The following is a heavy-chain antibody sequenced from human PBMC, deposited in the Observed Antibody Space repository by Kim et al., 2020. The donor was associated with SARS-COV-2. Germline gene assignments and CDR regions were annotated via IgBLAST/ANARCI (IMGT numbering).Heavy chain of an antibody. Sequence: GTSIKYADSVTGRFAISRGHAKKSLSLQMNSLTPEDTAVYYCVREPANWGQGTLVTVSS. V-gene: IGHV3-11*01. CDR3: VREPAN. CDR2: GTSI. J-gene: IGHJ4*02.